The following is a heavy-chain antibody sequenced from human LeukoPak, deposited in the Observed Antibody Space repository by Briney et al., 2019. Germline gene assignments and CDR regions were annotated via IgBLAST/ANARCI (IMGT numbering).Heavy chain of an antibody. J-gene: IGHJ3*02. Sequence: SETLSLTCAASGYSISSGYYWGWIRQPPGKGLEWIGSIYHSGSTYYNPSLKSRVTISVDTSKNQFSLKLSSVTAADTAVYYCARLYCSSTSCCLNAFDIWGQGTMVTVSS. V-gene: IGHV4-38-2*01. CDR3: ARLYCSSTSCCLNAFDI. CDR2: IYHSGST. CDR1: GYSISSGYY. D-gene: IGHD2-2*01.